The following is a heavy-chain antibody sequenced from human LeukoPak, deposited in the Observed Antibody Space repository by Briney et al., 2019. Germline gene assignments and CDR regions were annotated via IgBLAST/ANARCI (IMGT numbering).Heavy chain of an antibody. D-gene: IGHD3-22*01. V-gene: IGHV1-69-2*01. CDR3: ARAYYYDSGRVGGYAFDI. J-gene: IGHJ3*02. CDR1: GYTFTDFY. CDR2: VDPEDGKT. Sequence: ASVKVSCKVCGYTFTDFYMHWVQQAPGKGLEWMGLVDPEDGKTIYAEKFQGRVTITADTSTDTVYMELSSLRSEATAVYYCARAYYYDSGRVGGYAFDIWGQGTMVTVSS.